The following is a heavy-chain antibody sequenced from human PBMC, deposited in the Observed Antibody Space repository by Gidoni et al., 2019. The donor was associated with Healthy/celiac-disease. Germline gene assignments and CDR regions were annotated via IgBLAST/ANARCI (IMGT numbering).Heavy chain of an antibody. CDR2: IKQDGSEK. V-gene: IGHV3-7*04. D-gene: IGHD5-12*01. CDR3: ARGSIKRNSGYDKYYFDY. J-gene: IGHJ4*02. CDR1: GFTFSSYW. Sequence: EVQLVESGGGLVQPGGSLRLSCAASGFTFSSYWMSWVRQAPGKGLEWVANIKQDGSEKYYVDSVKCRFTISRDNAKNSLYLQMNSLRAEDTAVYYCARGSIKRNSGYDKYYFDYWGQGTLVTVSS.